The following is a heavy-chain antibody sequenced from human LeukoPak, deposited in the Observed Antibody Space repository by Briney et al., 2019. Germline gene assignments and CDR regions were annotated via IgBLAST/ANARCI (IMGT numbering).Heavy chain of an antibody. J-gene: IGHJ4*02. CDR2: ISYDGSNK. V-gene: IGHV3-30-3*01. D-gene: IGHD3-22*01. Sequence: GGSLRLSCAASGFTFSSYAMHWVRQAPGKGLEWVAVISYDGSNKYYADSVKGRFTISRDNSKNTLYLQMNSLRAEDTAVYYCARGDDSSGYYYDRVYFDYWGQGTLVTVSS. CDR1: GFTFSSYA. CDR3: ARGDDSSGYYYDRVYFDY.